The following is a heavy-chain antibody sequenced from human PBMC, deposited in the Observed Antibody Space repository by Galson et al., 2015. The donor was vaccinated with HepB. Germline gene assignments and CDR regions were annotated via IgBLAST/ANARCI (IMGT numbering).Heavy chain of an antibody. J-gene: IGHJ4*02. V-gene: IGHV3-9*01. CDR2: ISWDSDGI. Sequence: SLRLSCAASGFTLSSYAMSWVRQAPGKGLEWVSGISWDSDGIGYADSVKGRFTISRDNAKNSLFLQMNSLRAEDTALYYCAKDHSDYYGSGTYYSHFDNWGQGTLVTVSS. D-gene: IGHD3-10*01. CDR3: AKDHSDYYGSGTYYSHFDN. CDR1: GFTLSSYA.